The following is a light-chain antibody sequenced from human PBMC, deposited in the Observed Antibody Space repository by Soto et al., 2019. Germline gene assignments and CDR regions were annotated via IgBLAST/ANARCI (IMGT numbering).Light chain of an antibody. CDR2: DNN. J-gene: IGLJ3*02. Sequence: QSVLTQLPSVSAAPGQRVSISCSGSSSSIGTHYVAWYQQVPGTPPKLLIYDNNKRPSGTPDRFSGSKSGTSATLGITGLQTGDEADYYCGTWDTGLVWVFGGGTKLTVL. CDR3: GTWDTGLVWV. CDR1: SSSIGTHY. V-gene: IGLV1-51*01.